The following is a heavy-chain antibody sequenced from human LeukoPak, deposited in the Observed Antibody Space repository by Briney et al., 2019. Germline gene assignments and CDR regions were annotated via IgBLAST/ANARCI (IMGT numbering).Heavy chain of an antibody. J-gene: IGHJ4*02. CDR1: GGSISNYY. CDR2: IYYSGST. V-gene: IGHV4-59*01. D-gene: IGHD6-19*01. CDR3: ARDRPTGYSSGWYWGFDY. Sequence: SETLSLTCTVSGGSISNYYWSWIRQPPGKGLEWIGYIYYSGSTNYNPSLKSRVTISVDTSKNQFSLKLSSVTAADTAVYYCARDRPTGYSSGWYWGFDYWGQGTLVTVSS.